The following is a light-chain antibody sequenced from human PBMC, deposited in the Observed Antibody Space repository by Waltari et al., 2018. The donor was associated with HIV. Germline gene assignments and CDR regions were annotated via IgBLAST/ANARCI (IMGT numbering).Light chain of an antibody. Sequence: QSALTQPASVSGSPGQSITISCTGTTSDVGGYKYVSWYQQHPDKAPTLVVYEVSNRPSGISIRFSGSKSGNTASLTISGLQAEDEADYYCSSYTSRNTRVFGTGTKVTVL. CDR1: TSDVGGYKY. CDR3: SSYTSRNTRV. V-gene: IGLV2-14*01. J-gene: IGLJ1*01. CDR2: EVS.